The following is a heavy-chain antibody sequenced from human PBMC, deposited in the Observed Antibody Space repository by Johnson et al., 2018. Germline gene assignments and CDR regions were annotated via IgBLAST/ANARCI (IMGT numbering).Heavy chain of an antibody. D-gene: IGHD3-9*01. CDR3: AKEVKDPRYAASRDYYGMDV. V-gene: IGHV3-9*01. J-gene: IGHJ6*02. CDR1: EFSIDDYA. Sequence: EVQLVESGGGLVQPGRSLRLSCVGHEFSIDDYAMNWVRQAPGKGLEWVSGITWNSGSIGYAASVKGRFTISRDNAKNSVYLQMNSLRPEDTALYYCAKEVKDPRYAASRDYYGMDVWGQGTTVTVSS. CDR2: ITWNSGSI.